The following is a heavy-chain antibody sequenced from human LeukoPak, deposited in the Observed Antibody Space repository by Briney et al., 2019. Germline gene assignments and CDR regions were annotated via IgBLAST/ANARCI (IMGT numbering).Heavy chain of an antibody. CDR1: GYTFTSYG. Sequence: ASVKVSCKASGYTFTSYGISWVRQAPGQGLEWMGWISAYNGNTNYAQKVQGRVTMTTDTSTSTAYMELRSLRSDDTAVYYCARDSYSSSWYRHYYYGMDVWGQGTTVTVSS. V-gene: IGHV1-18*01. CDR3: ARDSYSSSWYRHYYYGMDV. D-gene: IGHD6-13*01. J-gene: IGHJ6*02. CDR2: ISAYNGNT.